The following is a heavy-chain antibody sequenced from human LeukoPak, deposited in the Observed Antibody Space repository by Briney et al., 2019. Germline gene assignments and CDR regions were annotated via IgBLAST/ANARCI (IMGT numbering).Heavy chain of an antibody. CDR1: GGSFSGYY. CDR3: ARGEWYYADY. V-gene: IGHV4-34*01. CDR2: INHSGST. Sequence: SETLSLTCAVYGGSFSGYYWSWIRQPPGKGLEWIGEINHSGSTNYNPSLKSRVTISVDTSKNQFSLKLSSVTAADTAVYYCARGEWYYADYWGQGTLVTVSS. J-gene: IGHJ4*02. D-gene: IGHD2/OR15-2a*01.